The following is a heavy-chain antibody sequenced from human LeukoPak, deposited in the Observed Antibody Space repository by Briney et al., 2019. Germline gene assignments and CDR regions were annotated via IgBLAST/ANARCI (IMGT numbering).Heavy chain of an antibody. Sequence: GGSLRLSCAASGVTFSTYAMHWVRQAPGKGLEWVSVIYIGGNTYYADSVKGRFTISRDNSKNTLYLQMNSLRAEDKAVYYCARGGGSKYSGSQPFDYWGQGTLVTVSS. D-gene: IGHD1-26*01. V-gene: IGHV3-66*01. J-gene: IGHJ4*02. CDR3: ARGGGSKYSGSQPFDY. CDR2: IYIGGNT. CDR1: GVTFSTYA.